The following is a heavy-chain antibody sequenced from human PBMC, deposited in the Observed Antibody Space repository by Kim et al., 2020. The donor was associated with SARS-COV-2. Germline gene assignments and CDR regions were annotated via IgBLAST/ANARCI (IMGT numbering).Heavy chain of an antibody. V-gene: IGHV1-2*02. D-gene: IGHD5-12*01. J-gene: IGHJ6*02. Sequence: KFQGRVTMTRDTSISTAYMELSRLRSDDTAVYYCARDHFAGYIIDGMDVWGQGTTVTVSS. CDR3: ARDHFAGYIIDGMDV.